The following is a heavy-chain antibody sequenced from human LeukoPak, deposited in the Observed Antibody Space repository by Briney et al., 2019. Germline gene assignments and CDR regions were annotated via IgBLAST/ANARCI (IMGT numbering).Heavy chain of an antibody. Sequence: GGSLRLSCGASGFTFNNYGMQWVRQAPGKGPEWVAFIRYDGSNKYYADSVKGRFTISRDDSKNTLYLQMNSLRVEDTAVYYCAKAYCASTICYGGGKIDYWGQGTLVTVSS. CDR1: GFTFNNYG. J-gene: IGHJ4*02. CDR2: IRYDGSNK. D-gene: IGHD2-2*01. V-gene: IGHV3-30*02. CDR3: AKAYCASTICYGGGKIDY.